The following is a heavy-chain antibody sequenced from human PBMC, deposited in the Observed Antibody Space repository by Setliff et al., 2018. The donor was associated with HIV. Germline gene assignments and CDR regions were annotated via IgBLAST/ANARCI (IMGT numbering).Heavy chain of an antibody. J-gene: IGHJ6*02. Sequence: SVKVSCKASGYTFTGYYMHWVRQAPGQGLEWMGWINPNSGGTNYAQKFQGRVTMTRDTSISTAYMELSRLRSDDTAVYYCARSGYSSSWYLDYYYYYGMDVWGQGTTVTVSS. CDR3: ARSGYSSSWYLDYYYYYGMDV. CDR1: GYTFTGYY. CDR2: INPNSGGT. V-gene: IGHV1-2*02. D-gene: IGHD6-13*01.